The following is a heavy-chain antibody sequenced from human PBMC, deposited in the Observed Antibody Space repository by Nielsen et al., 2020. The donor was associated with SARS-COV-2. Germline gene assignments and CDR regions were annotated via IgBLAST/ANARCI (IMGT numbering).Heavy chain of an antibody. V-gene: IGHV3-9*01. CDR2: ISWNSGSI. D-gene: IGHD3-16*01. Sequence: GRSLRLSCAASGFTFDDYAMHWVRQAPGKGLEWVSGISWNSGSIGYADSVKGRFTISRDNAKNSLYLQMNSLRAEDTALYYCAKDSLGMDVWGQGTTVTVSS. CDR3: AKDSLGMDV. J-gene: IGHJ6*02. CDR1: GFTFDDYA.